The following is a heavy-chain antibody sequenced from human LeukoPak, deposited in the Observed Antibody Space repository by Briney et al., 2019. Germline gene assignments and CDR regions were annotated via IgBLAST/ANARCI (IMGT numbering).Heavy chain of an antibody. Sequence: GASVKVSCKVSGYTLTELSMHWVRQAPGKGLEWMGGFDPEDGETIYAQKLQGRVTMTTDTSTSTAYMELRSLRSDDTAVYYCARKKNPDAFDIWGQGTVVTVSS. CDR3: ARKKNPDAFDI. CDR2: FDPEDGET. V-gene: IGHV1-24*01. J-gene: IGHJ3*02. CDR1: GYTLTELS.